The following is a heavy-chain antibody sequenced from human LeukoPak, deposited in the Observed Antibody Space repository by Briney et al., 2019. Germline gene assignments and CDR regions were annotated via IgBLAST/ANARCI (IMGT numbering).Heavy chain of an antibody. V-gene: IGHV3-48*04. CDR1: RFTFSSYS. D-gene: IGHD6-13*01. J-gene: IGHJ4*02. CDR2: ISSSSSTI. Sequence: PVGSLRLSCAASRFTFSSYSMNWVRQAPGKGLEWVSYISSSSSTIYYADSVKGRFTISRDNAKNSLYLQMNSLRAEDTAVYYCARDGIAAAGTFDYWGQGTLVTVSS. CDR3: ARDGIAAAGTFDY.